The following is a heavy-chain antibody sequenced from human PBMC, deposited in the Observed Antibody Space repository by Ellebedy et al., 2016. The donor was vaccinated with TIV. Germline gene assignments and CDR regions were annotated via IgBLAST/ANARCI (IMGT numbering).Heavy chain of an antibody. Sequence: GESLKISCAASGITFSSYAMHWVRQTPGKGLEWVAFISNYENTEHYVDSVKGRFTISRDNSNNTLYLQMNSLRADDTASYYCARGGYYDDYARLDYWGQGTLVTVSS. CDR2: ISNYENTE. V-gene: IGHV3-30-3*01. CDR1: GITFSSYA. CDR3: ARGGYYDDYARLDY. D-gene: IGHD4-17*01. J-gene: IGHJ4*02.